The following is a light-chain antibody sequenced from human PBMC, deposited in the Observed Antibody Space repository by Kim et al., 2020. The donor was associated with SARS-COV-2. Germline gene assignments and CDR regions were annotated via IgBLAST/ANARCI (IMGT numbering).Light chain of an antibody. V-gene: IGLV3-1*01. J-gene: IGLJ2*01. CDR2: RDT. Sequence: SYELTQPPSVSVSPGRTASITCSGDRLGNKYACWYQQKPGQSPVLVIYRDTKRPSGIPERFSGSNSGNTATLTISGAQAMDEADYYCQAWDSNTVVFGGG. CDR1: RLGNKY. CDR3: QAWDSNTVV.